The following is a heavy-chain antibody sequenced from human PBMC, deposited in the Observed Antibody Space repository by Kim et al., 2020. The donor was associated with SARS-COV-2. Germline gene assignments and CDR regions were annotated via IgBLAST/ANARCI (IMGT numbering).Heavy chain of an antibody. D-gene: IGHD1-1*01. V-gene: IGHV3-13*01. CDR2: IDTAGGT. Sequence: GGSLRLSCVASRFTFSRYDMHWVRHATGKGLEWVSGIDTAGGTYYPGSVKGRFTISRENAKNSLYLQMNSLRAGDTAVYYCARQTTTGPSGAFDIWGQG. J-gene: IGHJ3*02. CDR1: RFTFSRYD. CDR3: ARQTTTGPSGAFDI.